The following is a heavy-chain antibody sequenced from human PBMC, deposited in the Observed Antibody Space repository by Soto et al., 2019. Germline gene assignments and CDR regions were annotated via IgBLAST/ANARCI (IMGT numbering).Heavy chain of an antibody. CDR2: IIPILGIA. J-gene: IGHJ3*02. CDR1: GGTFSSYA. D-gene: IGHD1-26*01. CDR3: ARSIFLSSSGSYRDAFDI. V-gene: IGHV1-69*10. Sequence: ASVKVSCKASGGTFSSYAISWVRQAPGQGLEWMGGIIPILGIANYAQKFQGRVTITADESTSTAYMELSSLRSEDTAVYYCARSIFLSSSGSYRDAFDIWGQGTMVTVSS.